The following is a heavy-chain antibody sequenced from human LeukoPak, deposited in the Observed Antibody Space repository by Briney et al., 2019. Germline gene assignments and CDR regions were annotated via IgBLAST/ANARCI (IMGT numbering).Heavy chain of an antibody. Sequence: GGSLRLSCAASGFIFSSYAMSWVRQAPGKGLEWVSTISGSGGSTYYADSVKGRFTISRDNSNNTLYLQMNTLRAEDTAVYYCARVGAYGGYKYYFDYWGQGTLVTVSS. J-gene: IGHJ4*02. CDR3: ARVGAYGGYKYYFDY. D-gene: IGHD5-12*01. CDR2: ISGSGGST. CDR1: GFIFSSYA. V-gene: IGHV3-23*01.